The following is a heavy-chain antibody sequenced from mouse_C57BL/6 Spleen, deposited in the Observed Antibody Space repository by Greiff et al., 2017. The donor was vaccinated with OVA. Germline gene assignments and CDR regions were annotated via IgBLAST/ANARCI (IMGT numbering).Heavy chain of an antibody. V-gene: IGHV1-15*01. CDR3: TRAGFDV. Sequence: VQVVESGAELVRPGASVTLSCKASGYTFTDYEMHWVKQTPVHGLEWIGAIDPETGGTAYNQKFKGKAILTADKSSSTAYMELRSLTSEDSAVYYCTRAGFDVWGTGTTVTVSS. CDR1: GYTFTDYE. CDR2: IDPETGGT. J-gene: IGHJ1*03.